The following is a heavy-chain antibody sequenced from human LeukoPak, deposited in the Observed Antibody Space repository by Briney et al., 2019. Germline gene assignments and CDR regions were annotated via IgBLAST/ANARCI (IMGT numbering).Heavy chain of an antibody. D-gene: IGHD4-23*01. J-gene: IGHJ4*02. V-gene: IGHV4-39*07. CDR2: IYYSGST. CDR1: GGSISSSSYY. CDR3: ARADYGGNWRYFDY. Sequence: SETLSLTCTVSGGSISSSSYYWGWIRQPPGKGLEWIGSIYYSGSTYYNPSLKSRVTISVDTSKNQFSLKLSSVTAADTAVYYCARADYGGNWRYFDYWGQGTLVTVSS.